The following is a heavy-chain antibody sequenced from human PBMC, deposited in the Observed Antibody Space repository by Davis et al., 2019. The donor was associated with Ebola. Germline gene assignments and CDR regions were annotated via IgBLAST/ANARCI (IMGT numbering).Heavy chain of an antibody. Sequence: SETLSLTCTVSDGSISSGGYYWSWIRQHPGKGLEWIGYIHDSGSTYYNPSLKSRITISVDTSKNQFTLKLSSVTAADTAVYYCARQLLWFGEFGVSPYYFDYWGQGTLVTVSS. CDR3: ARQLLWFGEFGVSPYYFDY. V-gene: IGHV4-31*03. J-gene: IGHJ4*02. CDR1: DGSISSGGYY. CDR2: IHDSGST. D-gene: IGHD3-10*01.